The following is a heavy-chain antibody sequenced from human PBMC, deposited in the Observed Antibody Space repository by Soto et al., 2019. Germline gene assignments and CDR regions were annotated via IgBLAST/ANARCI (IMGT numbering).Heavy chain of an antibody. CDR3: AKGQYCSGGSCYFNPSDY. Sequence: QVQLVESGGGVVQPGRSLRLACAASGFTFSSYGMDWVRQAPGKGLEWVAVISYDGSNKDFADSVKGRFSIYRDNSKNTVYLQMNSLRAEDTAVYYCAKGQYCSGGSCYFNPSDYWGQGTLVIVSS. CDR1: GFTFSSYG. CDR2: ISYDGSNK. D-gene: IGHD2-15*01. J-gene: IGHJ4*02. V-gene: IGHV3-30*18.